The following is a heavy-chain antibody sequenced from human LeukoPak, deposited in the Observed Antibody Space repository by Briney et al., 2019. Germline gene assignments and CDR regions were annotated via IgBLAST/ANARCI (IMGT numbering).Heavy chain of an antibody. V-gene: IGHV1-69*01. CDR3: ARDRDYGDYYFDY. Sequence: SVKVSCKASGGTFSSYAISWVRQAPGQGLEWMGGIIPIFGTANYAQKFQGRVTITADESTSTAYMELSSLRSEDTAVYYCARDRDYGDYYFDYWGQGTLVTVSS. CDR1: GGTFSSYA. CDR2: IIPIFGTA. D-gene: IGHD4-17*01. J-gene: IGHJ4*02.